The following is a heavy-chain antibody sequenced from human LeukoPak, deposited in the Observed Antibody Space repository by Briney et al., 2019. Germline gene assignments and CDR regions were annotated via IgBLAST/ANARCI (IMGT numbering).Heavy chain of an antibody. CDR3: AKGGPHYGSGSYYAFDY. Sequence: GGSLRLSCAASGFTFTNFAMHWVRQAPGKGLEWVTVISDDGNNKYFADSVKGRFTISRDNSKNTLYLQMNSLRTEDTAVYYCAKGGPHYGSGSYYAFDYWGQGTLVTVSS. CDR1: GFTFTNFA. J-gene: IGHJ4*02. V-gene: IGHV3-30*18. CDR2: ISDDGNNK. D-gene: IGHD3-10*01.